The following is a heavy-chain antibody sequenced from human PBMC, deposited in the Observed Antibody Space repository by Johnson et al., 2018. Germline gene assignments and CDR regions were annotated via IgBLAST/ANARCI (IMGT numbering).Heavy chain of an antibody. CDR3: ASPAGGGWVQH. Sequence: VQLVESGGGLVQPGGSLRLSCAASGFTFSSYAMSWVRQAPGKGLEWVSVIYSGGSTYYADSVKGRFTISRDNSKNTLYLQMNSLRAEDTAVYYCASPAGGGWVQHWGQGTLVTVSS. D-gene: IGHD2-15*01. CDR1: GFTFSSYA. CDR2: IYSGGST. V-gene: IGHV3-23*03. J-gene: IGHJ1*01.